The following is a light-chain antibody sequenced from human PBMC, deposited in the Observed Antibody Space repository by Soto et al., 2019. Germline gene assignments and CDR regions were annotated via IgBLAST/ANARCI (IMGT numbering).Light chain of an antibody. CDR2: GAS. J-gene: IGKJ3*01. CDR1: QSVSSSY. V-gene: IGKV3-20*01. Sequence: EIVLTQSAGTLSLSPGERATLSCRASQSVSSSYLAWYQQKPGQAPRLLIYGASSRATGIPDRFSGSGSGTDFTLTISRLEPVDFAVYYCQQYGSSPETFGPGTKVDIK. CDR3: QQYGSSPET.